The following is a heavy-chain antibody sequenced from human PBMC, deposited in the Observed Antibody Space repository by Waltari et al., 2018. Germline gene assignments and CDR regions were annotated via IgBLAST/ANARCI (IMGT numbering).Heavy chain of an antibody. D-gene: IGHD3-22*01. Sequence: QVQLVQSGAEVKKPGASVKVSCKASGYTFTGYYMHWVRQAPGQGLEWMGRINPNSGGTNYAQKCQGRVTMTRDTSISTAYMELSRLRSDDTAVYYCARGITMIVVVITDFDYWGQGTLVTVSS. CDR1: GYTFTGYY. J-gene: IGHJ4*02. CDR3: ARGITMIVVVITDFDY. CDR2: INPNSGGT. V-gene: IGHV1-2*06.